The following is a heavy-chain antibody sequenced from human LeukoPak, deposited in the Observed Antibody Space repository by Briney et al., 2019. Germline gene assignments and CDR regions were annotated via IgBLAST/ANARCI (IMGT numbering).Heavy chain of an antibody. D-gene: IGHD1-26*01. V-gene: IGHV7-4-1*02. CDR2: INTNTGNP. J-gene: IGHJ6*02. CDR3: ARDKWELLLYYYYGMDV. Sequence: ASVKVSCKASGYTFTSYAVNWVRQAPGQGLECMGWINTNTGNPAYAQGFTGRFVFTLDTSVSTAYLQISSLKAEDTAVYYCARDKWELLLYYYYGMDVWGQGTTVTVSS. CDR1: GYTFTSYA.